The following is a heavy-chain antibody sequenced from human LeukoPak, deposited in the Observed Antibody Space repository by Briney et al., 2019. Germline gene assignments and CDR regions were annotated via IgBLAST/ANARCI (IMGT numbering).Heavy chain of an antibody. D-gene: IGHD5-18*01. CDR3: ATLGPTAMFTAYFDL. Sequence: HTGGSLRLSCAASGFTFSSYAMSWVRQAPGKGLEWVSAISGSGGSTYYADSVKGRFTISRDNSKNTLYLQMNSLRAEDTAVYFCATLGPTAMFTAYFDLWGRGTLVTVSS. CDR2: ISGSGGST. V-gene: IGHV3-23*01. J-gene: IGHJ2*01. CDR1: GFTFSSYA.